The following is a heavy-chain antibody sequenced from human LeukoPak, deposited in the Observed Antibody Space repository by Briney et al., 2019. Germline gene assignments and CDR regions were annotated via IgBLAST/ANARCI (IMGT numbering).Heavy chain of an antibody. D-gene: IGHD3-3*01. J-gene: IGHJ6*02. CDR3: ARDHLIFGVVSGMDV. V-gene: IGHV1-46*01. Sequence: GASVKVSCKASGYTFTSYYMHWVRQAPGQGLEWMGIINPSGGSTSYAQKFQGRVTMTRDTSTSTVYMELSSLRSEDTAVYYCARDHLIFGVVSGMDVWGQGTTVTVSS. CDR2: INPSGGST. CDR1: GYTFTSYY.